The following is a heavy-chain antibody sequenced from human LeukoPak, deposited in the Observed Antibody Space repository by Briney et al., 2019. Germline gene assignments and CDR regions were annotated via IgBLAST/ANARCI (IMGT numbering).Heavy chain of an antibody. CDR2: ISGSSSYI. Sequence: GGSLRLSCAASGFTFSSYSMNWVRQAPGKGLEWVSCISGSSSYIYSADSVKGRFTISRHNAKNSLYLQMNSLRAEDTAVYYCASNPTVTPCYFDYWGQGTLVTVSS. CDR3: ASNPTVTPCYFDY. CDR1: GFTFSSYS. D-gene: IGHD4-17*01. J-gene: IGHJ4*02. V-gene: IGHV3-21*01.